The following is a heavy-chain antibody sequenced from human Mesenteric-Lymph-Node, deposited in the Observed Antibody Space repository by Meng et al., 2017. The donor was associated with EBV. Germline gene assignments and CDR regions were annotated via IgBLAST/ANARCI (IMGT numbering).Heavy chain of an antibody. CDR3: ARGYGSGHL. V-gene: IGHV4-34*01. J-gene: IGHJ4*02. CDR2: INHSGST. D-gene: IGHD3-10*01. CDR1: GGSFSGYY. Sequence: VHLQQWVAGLLKPSESQSLPCAVYGGSFSGYYWSWIRQPPGKGLEWIGEINHSGSTNYNPSLKSRVTISVDTSKNQFSLKLSSVTAADTAVYYCARGYGSGHLWGQGTLVTVSS.